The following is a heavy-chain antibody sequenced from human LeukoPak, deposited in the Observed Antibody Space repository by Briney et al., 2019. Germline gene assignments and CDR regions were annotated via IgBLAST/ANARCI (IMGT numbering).Heavy chain of an antibody. J-gene: IGHJ5*02. CDR1: GGTFSSYA. CDR2: IIPIFGAA. D-gene: IGHD6-13*01. V-gene: IGHV1-69*05. CDR3: ARGVRGAKGSSWYGNWFDP. Sequence: SVKVSCKASGGTFSSYAISWVRQAPGQGLEWMGRIIPIFGAANYAQKFQGGVTITTDESTSTAYMELSSLRSEDTAVYYCARGVRGAKGSSWYGNWFDPWGQGTLVTVSS.